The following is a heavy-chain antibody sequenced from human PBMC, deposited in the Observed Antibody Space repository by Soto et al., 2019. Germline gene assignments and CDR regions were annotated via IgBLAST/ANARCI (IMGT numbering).Heavy chain of an antibody. Sequence: QVQLQESGPGLVKPSQTLSLTCTVSGGSISSGGYYWSWIRQHPGKGLEWIGYIYYSGSTYYNPSRKXRXTXSLXTSKNQFARKLSSVTAADTAVYYCARAYGSGYMDVWGQGTTVTVSS. J-gene: IGHJ6*02. D-gene: IGHD3-10*01. CDR1: GGSISSGGYY. CDR2: IYYSGST. CDR3: ARAYGSGYMDV. V-gene: IGHV4-31*03.